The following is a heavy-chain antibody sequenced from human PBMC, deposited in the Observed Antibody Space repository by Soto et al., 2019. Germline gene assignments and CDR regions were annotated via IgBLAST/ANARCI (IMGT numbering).Heavy chain of an antibody. CDR1: GGTFSSYA. D-gene: IGHD3-3*01. CDR2: IIPIFGTA. CDR3: ATYQYYDFWSGPSEYYFDY. J-gene: IGHJ4*02. Sequence: SVKVSCKASGGTFSSYAISWVRQAPGQGLEWMGGIIPIFGTANYAQKFQGRVTITADESTSTAYMELSSLRSEDTAVYYCATYQYYDFWSGPSEYYFDYWGQGTLVTVSS. V-gene: IGHV1-69*13.